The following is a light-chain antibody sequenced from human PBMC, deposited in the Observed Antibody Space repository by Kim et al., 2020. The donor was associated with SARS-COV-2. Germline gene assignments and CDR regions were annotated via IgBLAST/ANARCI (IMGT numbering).Light chain of an antibody. V-gene: IGLV3-19*01. Sequence: LGKPTSITCRGDSLRSYYARWYQQKPGQAPVLVIYGKNNRPSGIADRFSGSSSGNTASLTITGAQAEDEADYYCNSRDSSGNHLVFGGGTQLTVL. J-gene: IGLJ2*01. CDR3: NSRDSSGNHLV. CDR2: GKN. CDR1: SLRSYY.